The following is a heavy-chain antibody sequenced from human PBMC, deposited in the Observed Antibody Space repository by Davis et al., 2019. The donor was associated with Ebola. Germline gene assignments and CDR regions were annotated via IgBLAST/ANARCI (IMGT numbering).Heavy chain of an antibody. D-gene: IGHD3-3*02. CDR1: GFTFSSYS. CDR2: ISGSDAGT. V-gene: IGHV3-23*01. Sequence: GESLKISCAASGFTFSSYSMNWVRQPPGKGLNWVSTISGSDAGTYYADSVKGRFTISRDNSKNMLYLQMNSLRAEDTAVYYCARALAEGDFYYYYYGMDVWGQGTTVTVSS. J-gene: IGHJ6*02. CDR3: ARALAEGDFYYYYYGMDV.